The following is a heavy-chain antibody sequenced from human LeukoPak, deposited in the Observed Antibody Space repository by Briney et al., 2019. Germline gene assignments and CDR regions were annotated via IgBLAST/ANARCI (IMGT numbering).Heavy chain of an antibody. CDR2: ISYDGSNK. D-gene: IGHD3-22*01. CDR3: AKGPRLDYYYDSSGYYGSAFDI. J-gene: IGHJ3*02. Sequence: PGRSLRLSCAASGFTFSSYGMHWVRQAPGKGLEWVAVISYDGSNKYYADSVKGRFTISRDNSKNTLYLQMNSLRAEDTAVYYCAKGPRLDYYYDSSGYYGSAFDIWGQGTMVTVSS. CDR1: GFTFSSYG. V-gene: IGHV3-30*18.